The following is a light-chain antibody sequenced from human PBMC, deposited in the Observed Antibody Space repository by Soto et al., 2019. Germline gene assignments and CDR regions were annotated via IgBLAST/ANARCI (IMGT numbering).Light chain of an antibody. Sequence: QSALTQPPSASGSPGQSVTISCTGTSSDVGGYNFVSWYQQHPGKAPKLMIFEVNKRPSGVPDRFSCSKSGNTASLTVSGLQAEDEADYYCSSYAGTNVVFGGGTKLTVL. J-gene: IGLJ2*01. CDR1: SSDVGGYNF. CDR2: EVN. V-gene: IGLV2-8*01. CDR3: SSYAGTNVV.